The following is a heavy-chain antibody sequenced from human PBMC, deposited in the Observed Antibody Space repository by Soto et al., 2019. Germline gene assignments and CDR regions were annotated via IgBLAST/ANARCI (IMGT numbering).Heavy chain of an antibody. D-gene: IGHD1-1*01. CDR2: ISGSGGNI. CDR3: ATQGFRGTTGTT. Sequence: EVQLLESGGGLVQPGGSLRLSCAASGFTFSRYAMGWVRQAPGKGLEWVSVISGSGGNIHYADSVRGRFTISRDNSKNTLYLHMNSLRVEDTAVYHCATQGFRGTTGTTWGQGTLVTVSS. V-gene: IGHV3-23*01. CDR1: GFTFSRYA. J-gene: IGHJ4*02.